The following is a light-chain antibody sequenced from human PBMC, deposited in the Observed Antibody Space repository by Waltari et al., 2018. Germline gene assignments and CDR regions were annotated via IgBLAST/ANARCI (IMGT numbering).Light chain of an antibody. Sequence: QSALTQPASVSGSPGQSITISCTGTSSDVGGYNYVSWYQPHPGKAPKLMICDVSKRPSGVSNRFSGSKSGNTASLTISGLQAEDEADYYCSSYTSSSTYVVFGGGTKLTVL. V-gene: IGLV2-14*01. CDR3: SSYTSSSTYVV. CDR2: DVS. CDR1: SSDVGGYNY. J-gene: IGLJ2*01.